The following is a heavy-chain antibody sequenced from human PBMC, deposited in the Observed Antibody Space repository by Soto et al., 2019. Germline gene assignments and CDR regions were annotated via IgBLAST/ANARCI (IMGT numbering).Heavy chain of an antibody. CDR1: GFTFSSYA. CDR2: ISGSGGST. V-gene: IGHV3-23*01. Sequence: GSLRLSCAASGFTFSSYAMSWVRQAPGKGLEWVSAISGSGGSTYYADSVKGRFTISRDNSKNTLYLQMNSLRAEDTAVYYCAKDQPDTAMVRTTVTTSDAFDIWGQGTMVTVSS. CDR3: AKDQPDTAMVRTTVTTSDAFDI. J-gene: IGHJ3*02. D-gene: IGHD5-18*01.